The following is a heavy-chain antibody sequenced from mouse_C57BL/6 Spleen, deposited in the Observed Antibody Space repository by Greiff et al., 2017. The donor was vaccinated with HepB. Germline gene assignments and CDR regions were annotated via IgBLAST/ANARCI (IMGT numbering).Heavy chain of an antibody. J-gene: IGHJ4*01. CDR3: ARYYDYDVRAMDY. CDR2: IDPSDSYT. D-gene: IGHD2-4*01. V-gene: IGHV1-50*01. Sequence: QVQLQQPGAELVKPGASVKLSCKASGYTFTSYWMQWVKQRPGQGLEWIGEIDPSDSYTNYNQKFKGKATLTVDTSSSTAYMQLSSLTSEDSAVYYCARYYDYDVRAMDYWGQGTSVTVSS. CDR1: GYTFTSYW.